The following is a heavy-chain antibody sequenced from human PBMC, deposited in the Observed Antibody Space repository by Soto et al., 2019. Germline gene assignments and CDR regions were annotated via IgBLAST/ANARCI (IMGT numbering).Heavy chain of an antibody. V-gene: IGHV4-59*08. CDR1: GGSISGYY. CDR2: IYYSGGT. Sequence: SQTLSLTCTVSGGSISGYYWSWIRQPPGKGLEWIGDIYYSGGTNYDPSLKSRVTMSVDTSKNQFSLKLSSVTAADTAVYYCARRPGDYYFDFWGQGALVTVSS. D-gene: IGHD2-21*02. CDR3: ARRPGDYYFDF. J-gene: IGHJ4*02.